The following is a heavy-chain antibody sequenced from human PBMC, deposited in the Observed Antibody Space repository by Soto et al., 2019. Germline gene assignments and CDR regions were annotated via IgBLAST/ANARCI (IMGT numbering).Heavy chain of an antibody. CDR1: GFTFSNYN. Sequence: EVQLVESGGGLVQPGGSLRLSCAASGFTFSNYNMNWVRQAPGKGLEWVSYISGSVSTIYYADSVKGRFTISRDNAKKSLYLQMSSLRDEDTAVYYCARDSEWKNYYDYGMDVWGQGTTVTVSS. V-gene: IGHV3-48*02. CDR3: ARDSEWKNYYDYGMDV. CDR2: ISGSVSTI. D-gene: IGHD3-3*01. J-gene: IGHJ6*02.